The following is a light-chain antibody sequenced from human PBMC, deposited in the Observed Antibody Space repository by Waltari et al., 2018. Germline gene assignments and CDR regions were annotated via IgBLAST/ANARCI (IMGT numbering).Light chain of an antibody. Sequence: NQMTQSPSTLSASVGDRVIITCRASRSVGNWLAWYQQQPGKAPKLLIHKASALQSGLPSRFGGSGSGTDFTLTITSLHPDDFATYYCQQYSTYPLTFGGGTKVAI. CDR1: RSVGNW. J-gene: IGKJ4*01. CDR2: KAS. V-gene: IGKV1-5*03. CDR3: QQYSTYPLT.